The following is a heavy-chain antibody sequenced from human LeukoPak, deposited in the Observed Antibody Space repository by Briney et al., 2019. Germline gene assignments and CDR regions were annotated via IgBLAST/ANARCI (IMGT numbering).Heavy chain of an antibody. V-gene: IGHV4-4*07. CDR2: IYASGIT. D-gene: IGHD6-19*01. J-gene: IGHJ6*02. Sequence: SETLSLTCTVSGGSISGYYWSWIRQPAGKGLEWIGRIYASGITNYNPSLKSRVTMSLDTSKNQFSLKLTSVIAADTAVYYCARDALDSSGWFYHGMDVWGQGTTVTVSS. CDR1: GGSISGYY. CDR3: ARDALDSSGWFYHGMDV.